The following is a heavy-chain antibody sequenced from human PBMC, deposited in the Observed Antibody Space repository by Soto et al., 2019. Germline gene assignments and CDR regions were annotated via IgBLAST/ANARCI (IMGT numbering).Heavy chain of an antibody. Sequence: QVQLVQSGAEVMQPGSSVRVSCKASGGTFSSYAISWVRQAPGQGLEWVGGIIPIFGTADYAQKFQGRVTITADESTTTAYMELSSLRSEDTAVYFCARDKDRVRLRGNYYYGKDVWGQGTTVTVSS. D-gene: IGHD5-12*01. CDR3: ARDKDRVRLRGNYYYGKDV. J-gene: IGHJ6*02. CDR1: GGTFSSYA. CDR2: IIPIFGTA. V-gene: IGHV1-69*12.